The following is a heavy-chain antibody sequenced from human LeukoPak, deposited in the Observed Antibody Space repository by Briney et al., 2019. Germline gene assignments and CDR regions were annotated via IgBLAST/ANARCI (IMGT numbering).Heavy chain of an antibody. CDR2: ISPSGDII. V-gene: IGHV3-23*01. Sequence: GGSLRLSCAASGFTFSSYAMSWVRQAPGKGLEWVSDISPSGDIISYADSVKGRFIISRDYAKESLHLQMNSLRVEDSAVYYCARETVAGTFDYWGQGTQVTVSS. CDR1: GFTFSSYA. J-gene: IGHJ4*02. D-gene: IGHD6-19*01. CDR3: ARETVAGTFDY.